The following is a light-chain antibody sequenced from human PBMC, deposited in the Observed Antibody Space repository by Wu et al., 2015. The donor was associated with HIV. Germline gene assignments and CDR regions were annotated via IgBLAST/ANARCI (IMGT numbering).Light chain of an antibody. Sequence: EIVMTQSPATLSVFPGERAILSCRASQSVSSNLAWYQQKPGQAPRLLIYGASTRATGIPARFSGSGSGTEFTLTISSMQSEDFAVYFCHQYNDGREVTFGQGTKVEIK. CDR2: GAS. J-gene: IGKJ1*01. V-gene: IGKV3-15*01. CDR1: QSVSSN. CDR3: HQYNDGREVT.